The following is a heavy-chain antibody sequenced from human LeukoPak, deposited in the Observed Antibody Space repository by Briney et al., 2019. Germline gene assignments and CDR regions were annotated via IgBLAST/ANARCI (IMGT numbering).Heavy chain of an antibody. D-gene: IGHD3-3*01. CDR1: GYTFTGYY. Sequence: GASVKVSCKASGYTFTGYYLHWVRQAPGQGLEWMGWINPNSGGTNYAQKFQGRVTMTRDTSISTAYMELSSLRSEDMAVYYCARDYGRSITIFGVVRFLLDYWGQGTLVTVSS. V-gene: IGHV1-2*02. CDR3: ARDYGRSITIFGVVRFLLDY. CDR2: INPNSGGT. J-gene: IGHJ4*02.